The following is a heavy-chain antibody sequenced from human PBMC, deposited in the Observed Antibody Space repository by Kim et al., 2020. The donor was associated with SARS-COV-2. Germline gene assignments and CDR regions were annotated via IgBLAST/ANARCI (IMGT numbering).Heavy chain of an antibody. V-gene: IGHV3-74*01. CDR3: VRGLGVRIFDY. CDR1: GFSFSTYW. Sequence: GGSLRLSCAASGFSFSTYWMHWVRQAPGKGLVWVSRISTDGIITAYADSVKGRFTISRDNAKNTLYLQMNSLSAEDTAFYYCVRGLGVRIFDYWGRGALVTVSS. J-gene: IGHJ4*02. CDR2: ISTDGIIT. D-gene: IGHD3-10*01.